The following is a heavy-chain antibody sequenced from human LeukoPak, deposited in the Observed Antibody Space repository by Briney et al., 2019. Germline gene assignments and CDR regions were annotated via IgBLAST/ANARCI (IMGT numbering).Heavy chain of an antibody. CDR2: IIPIFGTA. D-gene: IGHD2-21*02. CDR1: GGTFSSYA. J-gene: IGHJ6*04. Sequence: GASVKVSCKASGGTFSSYAISWVRQAPGQGLEWMGGIIPIFGTANYAQKFQGRVTITADESTSTAYMELSSLRSEDTAVYYCARDRTYCGGDCCEPSYYYYGMDVWGKGTTVTVSS. CDR3: ARDRTYCGGDCCEPSYYYYGMDV. V-gene: IGHV1-69*13.